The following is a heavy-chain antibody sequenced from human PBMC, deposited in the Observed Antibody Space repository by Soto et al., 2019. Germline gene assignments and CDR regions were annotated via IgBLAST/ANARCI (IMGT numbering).Heavy chain of an antibody. Sequence: PGGSLRLSCAASGFTFSSYAMHWVRQAPGKGLEWVAVISYDGSNKYYADSVKGRFTISRDNSKNTLYLQMNSLRAEDTAVYYCARVWKWPGNFDYWGQGTLVTVSS. CDR2: ISYDGSNK. J-gene: IGHJ4*02. CDR3: ARVWKWPGNFDY. CDR1: GFTFSSYA. V-gene: IGHV3-30-3*01. D-gene: IGHD3-3*01.